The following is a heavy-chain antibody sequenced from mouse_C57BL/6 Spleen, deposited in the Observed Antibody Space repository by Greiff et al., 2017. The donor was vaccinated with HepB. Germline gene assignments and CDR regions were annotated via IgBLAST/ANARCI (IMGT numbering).Heavy chain of an antibody. V-gene: IGHV1-82*01. J-gene: IGHJ2*01. D-gene: IGHD2-4*01. CDR1: GYAFSSSW. CDR2: IYPGDGDT. Sequence: QVTLKVSGPELVKPGASVKISCKASGYAFSSSWMNWVKQRPGKGLEWIGRIYPGDGDTNYNGKFKGKATLTADKSSSTAYMQLSSLTSEDSAVYFCARGDYDRFDYWGQGTTLTVSS. CDR3: ARGDYDRFDY.